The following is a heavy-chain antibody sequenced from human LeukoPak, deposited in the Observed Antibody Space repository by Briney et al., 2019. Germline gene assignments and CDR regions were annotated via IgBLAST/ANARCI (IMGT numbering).Heavy chain of an antibody. J-gene: IGHJ4*02. D-gene: IGHD2-21*01. Sequence: GASVKVSCKASGYTFTSYGISWVRQAPGQGLEWMGWINPYNGNTNYAQKLQGRVTMTTDTSTSTAYMELRSLRSDDTAVYYCARDGPKHIVVVNAIFGRRYFDYWGQGTLVTVSS. CDR2: INPYNGNT. CDR3: ARDGPKHIVVVNAIFGRRYFDY. V-gene: IGHV1-18*01. CDR1: GYTFTSYG.